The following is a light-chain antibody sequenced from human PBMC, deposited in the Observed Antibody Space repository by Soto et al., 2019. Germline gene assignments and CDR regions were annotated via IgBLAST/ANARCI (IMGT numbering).Light chain of an antibody. CDR3: QQYGSSPWT. Sequence: IVMTQSPATLSVSPGEIATLSCRASQNIYYNVAWYQQKPGLAPRLLIYGASSRATGIPDRFSGSASGTDFTLTITRLEPEDFAVYYCQQYGSSPWTFGQGTKVDI. CDR2: GAS. CDR1: QNIYYN. V-gene: IGKV3-20*01. J-gene: IGKJ1*01.